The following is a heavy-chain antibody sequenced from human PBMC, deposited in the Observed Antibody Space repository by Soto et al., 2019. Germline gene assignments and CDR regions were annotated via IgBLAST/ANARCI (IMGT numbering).Heavy chain of an antibody. CDR2: ISYDGSNK. D-gene: IGHD2-2*01. J-gene: IGHJ4*02. Sequence: QVQLVESGGGVVQPGRSLRLSCAASGFTFSSYAMHWVRQAPGKGLEWVAVISYDGSNKYYADSVKGRFTISRDNSKNTLYLQMNSLRAEDTAVYYCARSIVVVPAAAIDYWGQGTLVTVSS. CDR1: GFTFSSYA. CDR3: ARSIVVVPAAAIDY. V-gene: IGHV3-30-3*01.